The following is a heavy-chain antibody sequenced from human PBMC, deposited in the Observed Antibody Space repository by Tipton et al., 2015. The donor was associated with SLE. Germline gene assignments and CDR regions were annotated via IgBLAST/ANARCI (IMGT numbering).Heavy chain of an antibody. CDR3: ARPNSGYDPDAFDI. Sequence: TYYNPSLKSRVTISVDKSKNQFSLKLSSVTAADTAVYYCARPNSGYDPDAFDIWGQGTMVTVSS. D-gene: IGHD5-12*01. V-gene: IGHV4-30-2*04. J-gene: IGHJ3*02. CDR2: T.